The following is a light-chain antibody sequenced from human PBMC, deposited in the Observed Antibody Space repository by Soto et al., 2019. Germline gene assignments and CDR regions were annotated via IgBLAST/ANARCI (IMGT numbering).Light chain of an antibody. CDR3: QQANSFPPT. CDR1: QSVTSNY. CDR2: DTY. J-gene: IGKJ1*01. V-gene: IGKV3D-15*01. Sequence: EIVMTQSPATLSVSPGEGATRSCRASQSVTSNYLAWYQQRAGQAPGLLIYDTYTRASGVPDRFSGSGSGTEFTLTISSLQPEDFATYYCQQANSFPPTFGQGTKVDI.